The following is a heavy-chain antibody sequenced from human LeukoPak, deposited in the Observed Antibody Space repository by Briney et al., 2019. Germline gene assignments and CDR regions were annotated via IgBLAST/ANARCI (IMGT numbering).Heavy chain of an antibody. CDR2: INRDGSTT. D-gene: IGHD3-10*01. Sequence: GGSLRLSCAASGFTFSSYEMNWVRQAPGKGLVWVSLINRDGSTTNYADSVKGRFTISRDNAKNMLYLQMNSLRAEDTAVYYCAKDLHYGSADYWGQGTLVTVSS. CDR1: GFTFSSYE. CDR3: AKDLHYGSADY. J-gene: IGHJ4*02. V-gene: IGHV3-74*01.